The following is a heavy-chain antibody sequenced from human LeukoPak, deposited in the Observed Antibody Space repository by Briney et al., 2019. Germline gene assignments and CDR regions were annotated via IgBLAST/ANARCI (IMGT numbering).Heavy chain of an antibody. Sequence: SETLSLTCTVSGASISSYYWSWLRQPPGKGLEWIGYIYYRGSTNLNPSLKRRVTISLDTSKNQFSLKLSSVTAADTAVYYCARLRRDSSYFYAMDVWGQGTTVTVSS. V-gene: IGHV4-59*08. D-gene: IGHD2-15*01. J-gene: IGHJ6*02. CDR3: ARLRRDSSYFYAMDV. CDR1: GASISSYY. CDR2: IYYRGST.